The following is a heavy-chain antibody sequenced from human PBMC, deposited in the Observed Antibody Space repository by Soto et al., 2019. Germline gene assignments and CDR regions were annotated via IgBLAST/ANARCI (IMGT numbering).Heavy chain of an antibody. J-gene: IGHJ4*02. D-gene: IGHD6-6*01. Sequence: SETLSLTCAVYGGSFSGYYWSWIRQPPGKGLEWIGEINHSGSTNYNPSLKSRVTISVDTSKNQFSLKLSSVTAADTAVYYCARLGQRPTRDSSSHKNQFDYWGQGTLVTVSS. CDR1: GGSFSGYY. CDR2: INHSGST. V-gene: IGHV4-34*01. CDR3: ARLGQRPTRDSSSHKNQFDY.